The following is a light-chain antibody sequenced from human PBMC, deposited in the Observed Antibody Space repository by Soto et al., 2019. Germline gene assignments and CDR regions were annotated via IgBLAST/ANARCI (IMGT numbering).Light chain of an antibody. CDR1: SSNIGANYD. Sequence: QSVLTQPPSVSGAPGQTVTISCTGSSSNIGANYDVHWYQQRPGTGPKLLIFGNNNRPSGVPDRFSGSKSGTSASLAITGLQAEDEGDYSCQSYDNTLSDRYVSGTGTKVTVL. CDR2: GNN. J-gene: IGLJ1*01. CDR3: QSYDNTLSDRYV. V-gene: IGLV1-40*01.